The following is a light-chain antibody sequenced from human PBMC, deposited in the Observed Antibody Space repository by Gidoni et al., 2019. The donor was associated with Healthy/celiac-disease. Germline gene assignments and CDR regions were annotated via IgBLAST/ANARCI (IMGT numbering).Light chain of an antibody. Sequence: VLTQSPATLSLSPGERATLSCRASQSVSSYLAWYQQKPGQAPRLLIYDASNRATGIPARFSGSGSGTDFTLTISSLEPEDFAVYYCQQRSNWPLTFGQXTKVEIK. CDR2: DAS. CDR3: QQRSNWPLT. V-gene: IGKV3-11*01. CDR1: QSVSSY. J-gene: IGKJ1*01.